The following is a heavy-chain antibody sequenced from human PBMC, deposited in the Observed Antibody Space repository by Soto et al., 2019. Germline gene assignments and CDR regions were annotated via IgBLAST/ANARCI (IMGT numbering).Heavy chain of an antibody. CDR1: GFTFSSYA. J-gene: IGHJ6*02. CDR2: ISYDGSNK. CDR3: ARDRYSYGQYYYYGMDV. Sequence: QVQLVESGGGVVQPGRSLRLSCAASGFTFSSYAMHWVRQAPGKGLEWVAVISYDGSNKYYADSVKGRFTISRDNSKNTLYLQMNSLRAEDTAVYYCARDRYSYGQYYYYGMDVWGQGTTVTVSS. D-gene: IGHD5-18*01. V-gene: IGHV3-30-3*01.